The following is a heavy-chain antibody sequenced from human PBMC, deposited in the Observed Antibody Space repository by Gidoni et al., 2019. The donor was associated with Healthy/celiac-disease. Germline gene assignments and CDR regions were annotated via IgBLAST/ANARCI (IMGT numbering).Heavy chain of an antibody. Sequence: EVQLLESGGGLVQPGGSLRLSCAASGFTFSSYAMSWVRQAPGKGLEWVSAISGSGGSTYYADSVKCRFTISRDNSKNTLYLQMNSLRAEDTAVYYCAKRAHNYDFWSGYPNWFDPWGQGTLVTVSS. D-gene: IGHD3-3*01. J-gene: IGHJ5*02. CDR3: AKRAHNYDFWSGYPNWFDP. V-gene: IGHV3-23*01. CDR2: ISGSGGST. CDR1: GFTFSSYA.